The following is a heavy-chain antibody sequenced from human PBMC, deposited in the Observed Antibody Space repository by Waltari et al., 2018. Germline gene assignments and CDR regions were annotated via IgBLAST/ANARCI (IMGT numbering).Heavy chain of an antibody. J-gene: IGHJ3*02. CDR2: VDPEDGET. CDR3: ATAWEAAAGIDI. Sequence: VQSQVQLVQSGATVKISCKASGYTFTDYYMHWVQQAPGKGLEWMGRVDPEDGETIYAEKFQGRVTITADTSTDTAYMELSSLRSEDTAVYYCATAWEAAAGIDIWGQGTMVTVSS. D-gene: IGHD6-13*01. V-gene: IGHV1-69-2*01. CDR1: GYTFTDYY.